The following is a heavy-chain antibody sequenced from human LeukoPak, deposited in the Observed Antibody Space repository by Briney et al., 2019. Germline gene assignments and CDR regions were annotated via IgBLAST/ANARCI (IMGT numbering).Heavy chain of an antibody. CDR2: ISGSGGST. Sequence: GGSLRLSCAASGFTFSTYAMSWVRQAPGKGLEWVSAISGSGGSTYYADSVKGRFTISRDNSKNTLYLQMNSLRAEDTAVYYCAKVDWNYRGSGDYWGQGTLVTVSS. D-gene: IGHD1-7*01. CDR1: GFTFSTYA. J-gene: IGHJ4*02. V-gene: IGHV3-23*01. CDR3: AKVDWNYRGSGDY.